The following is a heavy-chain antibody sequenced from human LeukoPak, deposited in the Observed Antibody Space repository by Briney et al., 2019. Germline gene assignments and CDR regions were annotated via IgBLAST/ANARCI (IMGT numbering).Heavy chain of an antibody. CDR1: GFTLNSYS. V-gene: IGHV3-21*01. J-gene: IGHJ4*02. CDR3: ARLRDTVTSASDY. CDR2: ISSSGGYI. D-gene: IGHD4-17*01. Sequence: GGSLRLSCAASGFTLNSYSMTWVRQAPGKGLEWVSTISSSGGYIYYADSVKGRFTISRDTAKNSLYLQMNSLRVEDAAVYSCARLRDTVTSASDYWGQGTLVTVSS.